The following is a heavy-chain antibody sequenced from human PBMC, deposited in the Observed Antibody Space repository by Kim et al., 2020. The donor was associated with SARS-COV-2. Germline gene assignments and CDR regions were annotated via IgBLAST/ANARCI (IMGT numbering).Heavy chain of an antibody. Sequence: SVKVSCKASGGTFSSYAISWVRQAPGQGLEWMGGIIPIFGTANYAQKFQGRVTITADESTSTAYMELSSLRSEDTAVYYCARDRDYYGSGSYGYFDYWGQGTLVTVSS. J-gene: IGHJ4*02. CDR1: GGTFSSYA. CDR3: ARDRDYYGSGSYGYFDY. D-gene: IGHD3-10*01. V-gene: IGHV1-69*13. CDR2: IIPIFGTA.